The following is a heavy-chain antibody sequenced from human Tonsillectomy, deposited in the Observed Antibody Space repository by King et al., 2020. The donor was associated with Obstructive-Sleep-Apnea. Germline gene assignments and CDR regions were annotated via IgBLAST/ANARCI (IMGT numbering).Heavy chain of an antibody. J-gene: IGHJ4*02. V-gene: IGHV3-74*01. D-gene: IGHD1-26*01. Sequence: EVQLVESGGGLVQPGGSLRLSCAASGFTFSNYWMHWVRQAPGKGLLWVSRIDRDGRATAYADSVKGRFTISRDNAKNTLYLQMNSLSAEDTAVYYCARDPEEWELPFDYWGQGTLVTVSS. CDR3: ARDPEEWELPFDY. CDR1: GFTFSNYW. CDR2: IDRDGRAT.